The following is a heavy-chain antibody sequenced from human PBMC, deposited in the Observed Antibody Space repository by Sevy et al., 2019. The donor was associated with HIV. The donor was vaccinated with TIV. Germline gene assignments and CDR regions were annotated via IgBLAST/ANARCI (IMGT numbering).Heavy chain of an antibody. V-gene: IGHV3-30*18. CDR2: ISYDGSNK. CDR3: AKGEQLVEIYYYYGMDV. Sequence: GGSLRLSCAASGFTFSSYGMHWVRQAPGKGLEWVAVISYDGSNKYYADSVKGRFTISRDNSKKTLYLQMNSLRAEDTAVYYCAKGEQLVEIYYYYGMDVWGQGTTVTVSS. CDR1: GFTFSSYG. D-gene: IGHD6-6*01. J-gene: IGHJ6*02.